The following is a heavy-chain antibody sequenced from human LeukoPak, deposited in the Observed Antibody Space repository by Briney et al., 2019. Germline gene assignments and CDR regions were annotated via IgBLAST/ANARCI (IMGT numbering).Heavy chain of an antibody. Sequence: PSETLSLTCAVYGGSFSGYYWSWIRQPPGKGLEWIGEINHSGSTNYNASLKSRVTISVATSKTQFSLKLSSVTAADTAVYYCAREEDCSGGICYLGNAFDIWGQGTMVTVSS. V-gene: IGHV4-34*01. D-gene: IGHD2-15*01. CDR3: AREEDCSGGICYLGNAFDI. CDR1: GGSFSGYY. J-gene: IGHJ3*02. CDR2: INHSGST.